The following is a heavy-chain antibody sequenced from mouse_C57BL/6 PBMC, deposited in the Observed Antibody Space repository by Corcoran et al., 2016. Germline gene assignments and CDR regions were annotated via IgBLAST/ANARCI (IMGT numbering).Heavy chain of an antibody. J-gene: IGHJ3*01. Sequence: EVQLHQTGPELVKPGASVKIPCKASGYTFTDYNMDWVKQSHGKSLEWIGDINPNNGGTIYNQKFKGKATLTVDKSSSTAYMELRSLTSEDTAVDYCARGLLWPTRGGAYWGQGTLVTVSA. CDR1: GYTFTDYN. CDR2: INPNNGGT. CDR3: ARGLLWPTRGGAY. D-gene: IGHD2-1*01. V-gene: IGHV1-18*01.